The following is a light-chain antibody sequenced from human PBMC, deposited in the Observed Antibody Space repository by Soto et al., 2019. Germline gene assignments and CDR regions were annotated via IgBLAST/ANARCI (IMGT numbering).Light chain of an antibody. CDR2: AGS. J-gene: IGKJ3*01. V-gene: IGKV2-28*01. Sequence: EIVMTQSPLSLPVTPREPASISCKSSQSLLHSNGYNYLDWYLQKPGQSPQLLIYAGSNRDSGVPDSFSGSGSGTDFTLKICRVEAEDVAVYYCMQALQAPFTFGPGTKVDIK. CDR3: MQALQAPFT. CDR1: QSLLHSNGYNY.